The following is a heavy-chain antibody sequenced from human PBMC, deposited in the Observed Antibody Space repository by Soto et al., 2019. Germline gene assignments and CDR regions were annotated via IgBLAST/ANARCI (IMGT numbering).Heavy chain of an antibody. CDR1: GFTFDSYW. Sequence: EVQLVESGGGFVQPGGSLRLSCAASGFTFDSYWMTWVRQAPGKGLEWVAHIKQDGGQTYYVDSVKGRFTISRDNAKNSLYLQMNSLRAEDTALYYCAKSNYDSSGYHFWFDYWGQGTLVTVSS. CDR2: IKQDGGQT. V-gene: IGHV3-7*03. D-gene: IGHD3-22*01. CDR3: AKSNYDSSGYHFWFDY. J-gene: IGHJ4*02.